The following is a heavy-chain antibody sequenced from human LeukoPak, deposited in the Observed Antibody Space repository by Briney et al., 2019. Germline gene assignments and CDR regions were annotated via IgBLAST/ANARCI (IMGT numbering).Heavy chain of an antibody. CDR1: GSSISSSNQY. CDR3: ARVTGYMIEDYFDY. D-gene: IGHD3-22*01. CDR2: IYYSGST. Sequence: SETLSLTCNVSGSSISSSNQYWGWIRQPPGKGLEWIGYIYYSGSTNYNPSLKSRVTISVDTSKNQFSLKLRSVTAADTAVYYCARVTGYMIEDYFDYWGQGTLVTVSS. J-gene: IGHJ4*02. V-gene: IGHV4-61*05.